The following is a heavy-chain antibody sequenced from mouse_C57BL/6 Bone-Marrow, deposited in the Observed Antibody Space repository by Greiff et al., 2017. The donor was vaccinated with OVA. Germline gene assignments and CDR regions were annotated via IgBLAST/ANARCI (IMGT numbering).Heavy chain of an antibody. CDR3: AREGYYGSKDYYAMDY. Sequence: EVMLVESGGGLVKPGGSLKLSCAASGFTFSSYAMSWVRQTPEKRLEWVATISDGGSYTYYPDNVQGRFTISRDNAKNNLYLQMSHLKSEDTAMYYCAREGYYGSKDYYAMDYWGQGTSVTVSS. CDR2: ISDGGSYT. CDR1: GFTFSSYA. J-gene: IGHJ4*01. D-gene: IGHD1-1*01. V-gene: IGHV5-4*01.